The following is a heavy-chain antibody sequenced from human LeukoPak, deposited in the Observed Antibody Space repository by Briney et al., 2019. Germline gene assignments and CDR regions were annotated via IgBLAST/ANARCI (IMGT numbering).Heavy chain of an antibody. Sequence: SETLSLTCTVSGGSISSGGYYWSWVRQHPGKGLEWIGYIYYSGSTYHNPSLKSRVTISVDTSKNQFSLKLSSVTAADTAVYYCASTSYYGSGTQVDVWGQGTTVTVSS. CDR1: GGSISSGGYY. CDR3: ASTSYYGSGTQVDV. CDR2: IYYSGST. J-gene: IGHJ6*02. V-gene: IGHV4-31*03. D-gene: IGHD3-10*01.